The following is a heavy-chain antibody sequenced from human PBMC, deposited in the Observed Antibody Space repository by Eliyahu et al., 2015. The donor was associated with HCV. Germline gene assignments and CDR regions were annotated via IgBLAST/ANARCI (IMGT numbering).Heavy chain of an antibody. V-gene: IGHV1-2*02. J-gene: IGHJ4*02. CDR3: ASYLPGSGYYRV. CDR1: GYTFTGYY. CDR2: INPNTSDT. Sequence: SKASGYTFTGYYMHWVRQAPGQGLEWMGWINPNTSDTNYAQKFQGRVTMTRDTSISTAYMELSRLRSDDTAVFFCASYLPGSGYYRVWGQGTLVTVSS. D-gene: IGHD3-3*01.